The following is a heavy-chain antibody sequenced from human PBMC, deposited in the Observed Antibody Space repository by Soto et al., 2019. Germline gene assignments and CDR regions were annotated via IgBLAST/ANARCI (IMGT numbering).Heavy chain of an antibody. CDR2: IYYSGST. CDR3: ARRRVGHSYYYYYGMDV. J-gene: IGHJ6*02. CDR1: GGSIISSSYY. D-gene: IGHD1-26*01. V-gene: IGHV4-39*01. Sequence: SETLSLTCTVSGGSIISSSYYFCWIRQPPWKGLEWIGSIYYSGSTYYNPSLKSRVTISVDTSKNQFSLKLSSVTAADTAVYYCARRRVGHSYYYYYGMDVWGQGTTVTVSS.